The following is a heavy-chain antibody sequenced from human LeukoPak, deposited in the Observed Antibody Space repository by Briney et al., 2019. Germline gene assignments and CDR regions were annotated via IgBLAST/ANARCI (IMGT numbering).Heavy chain of an antibody. CDR1: GFTFSSYG. V-gene: IGHV3-30*18. CDR3: AKGLGDY. CDR2: ISYDGSNK. J-gene: IGHJ4*02. Sequence: GGSLRLSCAASGFTFSSYGMHWVRQAPGTGLEWVAVISYDGSNKYYADSVKGRFTISRDNSKNTLYLQMNSLRAEDTAVYYCAKGLGDYWGQGTLVTVSS.